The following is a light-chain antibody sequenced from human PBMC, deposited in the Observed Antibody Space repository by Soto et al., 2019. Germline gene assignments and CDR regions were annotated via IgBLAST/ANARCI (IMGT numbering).Light chain of an antibody. CDR1: ESVSSIY. CDR3: QQYGNSPKT. CDR2: GAS. J-gene: IGKJ1*01. Sequence: EIVFTQSPAALSLSPGERATPYCRASESVSSIYVAWYQQKPGQAPTLLIYGASTRATGIPDRFSGSGSGTDFTLTISRLEPEDFAVYYCQQYGNSPKTFGQGTKVDI. V-gene: IGKV3-20*01.